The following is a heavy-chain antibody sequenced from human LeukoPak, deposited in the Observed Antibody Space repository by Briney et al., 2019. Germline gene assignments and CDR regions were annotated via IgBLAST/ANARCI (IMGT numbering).Heavy chain of an antibody. Sequence: GGSLRLSCAASGFTFSSYVMHWGRQAPGKGLEWVAVISYDGSNKYYADSVKGRFTIYRDNSKNTLYLQMNSLRAEDTAVYYCVKDWVAVAGTVAYYYGMDVWGQGTTVTVSS. CDR3: VKDWVAVAGTVAYYYGMDV. D-gene: IGHD6-19*01. V-gene: IGHV3-30*18. J-gene: IGHJ6*02. CDR1: GFTFSSYV. CDR2: ISYDGSNK.